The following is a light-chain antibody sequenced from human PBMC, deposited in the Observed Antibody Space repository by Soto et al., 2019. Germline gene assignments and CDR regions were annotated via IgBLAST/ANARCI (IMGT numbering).Light chain of an antibody. J-gene: IGKJ2*01. CDR2: SAS. CDR3: QQGHSTPYT. CDR1: QNIRTY. Sequence: DSQMTQSPDSMSSCFLDIVTITCRASQNIRTYLNWYQQKPGRAPKLLIHSASALPSGVPSRFSGSGSGTEFTLTMSGLLPPDFATYYCQQGHSTPYTFGQGTKVDI. V-gene: IGKV1-39*01.